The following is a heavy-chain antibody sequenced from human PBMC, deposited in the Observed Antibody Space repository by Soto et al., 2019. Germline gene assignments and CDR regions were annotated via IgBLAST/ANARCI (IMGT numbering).Heavy chain of an antibody. D-gene: IGHD5-12*01. Sequence: QVQLVESGGGVVQPGRSLRLSCAASGFTFTDYVMHWVRQAPGKGLEWVAFISYDGSNKYFADSVKGRFTISRDNSKNTLYLQMNSLRAEDTAVYCCAREPPPTITGLLDYWGQGTLVTVSS. CDR3: AREPPPTITGLLDY. V-gene: IGHV3-30-3*01. J-gene: IGHJ4*02. CDR1: GFTFTDYV. CDR2: ISYDGSNK.